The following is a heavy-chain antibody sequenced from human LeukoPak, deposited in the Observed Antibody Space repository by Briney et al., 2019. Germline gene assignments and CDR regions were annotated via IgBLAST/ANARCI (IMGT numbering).Heavy chain of an antibody. CDR1: GYTFTSYY. Sequence: EASVKVPCKASGYTFTSYYMHWVRQAPGQGLEWMGIINPSGGSTSYAQKFQGRVTMTRDTSTSTVYMELSSLRSEDTAVYYCARDLQGDILTGYRLDPWGQGTLVTVSS. V-gene: IGHV1-46*01. J-gene: IGHJ5*02. CDR3: ARDLQGDILTGYRLDP. D-gene: IGHD3-9*01. CDR2: INPSGGST.